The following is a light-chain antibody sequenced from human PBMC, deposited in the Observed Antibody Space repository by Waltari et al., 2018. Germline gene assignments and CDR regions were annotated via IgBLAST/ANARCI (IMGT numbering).Light chain of an antibody. V-gene: IGLV3-19*01. J-gene: IGLJ2*01. CDR3: NSRDSSGTQV. Sequence: SSELTQDPAVSVALGQTVRITCQGYSLRSYVASWYQQRPGRAPLLVMYGRNNRPSGIPDRFSGSRSGDTASLPISGAQADDEGDYYCNSRDSSGTQVFGGGTKLTVL. CDR2: GRN. CDR1: SLRSYV.